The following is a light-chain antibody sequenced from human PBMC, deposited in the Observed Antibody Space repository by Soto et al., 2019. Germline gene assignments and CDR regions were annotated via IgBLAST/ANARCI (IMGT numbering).Light chain of an antibody. CDR3: MQGTHWPPT. J-gene: IGKJ1*01. Sequence: VVMTQSPLSLPVTLGQPASISCRSSQSLVYSDRNTYLTWFQQRPGQSPRRLIYKVSTRDSGVPERISGSGLGTDVTLKIRGVEAEDVGVYYCMQGTHWPPTFGQGTKVEIK. CDR1: QSLVYSDRNTY. CDR2: KVS. V-gene: IGKV2-30*01.